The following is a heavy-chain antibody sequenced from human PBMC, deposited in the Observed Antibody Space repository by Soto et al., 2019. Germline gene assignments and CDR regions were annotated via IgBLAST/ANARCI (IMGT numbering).Heavy chain of an antibody. CDR1: GGSISSGGYY. Sequence: QVQLQESGPGLVKPSQTLSLTCTVSGGSISSGGYYWSWIRQRPGKGLVWIGYINYRGSTYYYPSLRSRVTISVDTSKNQFSLKLSSVTAADTAVYYCARNVAAAGSFDPWGQGTLVTVSS. J-gene: IGHJ5*02. CDR3: ARNVAAAGSFDP. D-gene: IGHD6-13*01. CDR2: INYRGST. V-gene: IGHV4-31*03.